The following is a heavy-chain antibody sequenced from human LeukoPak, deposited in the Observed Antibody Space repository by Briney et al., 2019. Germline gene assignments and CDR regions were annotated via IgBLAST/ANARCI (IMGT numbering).Heavy chain of an antibody. J-gene: IGHJ6*02. CDR3: AIGSPAAIIGGLYSNYPYYYYGMDV. D-gene: IGHD4-11*01. CDR1: GYTFTGYY. CDR2: INPNSGGT. Sequence: GASVKVSCKAFGYTFTGYYMHWVRQAPGQGLEWMGWINPNSGGTNCAQKFQGRVTMTRDTSISTAYMELSRLRSDDTAVYYCAIGSPAAIIGGLYSNYPYYYYGMDVWGQGTTVTVSS. V-gene: IGHV1-2*02.